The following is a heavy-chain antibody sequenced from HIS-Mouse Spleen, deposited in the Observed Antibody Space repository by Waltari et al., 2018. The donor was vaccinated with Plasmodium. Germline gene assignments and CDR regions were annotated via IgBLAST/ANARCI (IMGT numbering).Heavy chain of an antibody. CDR1: GFTFSSYW. CDR2: SNSYGSST. Sequence: EVQLVESGGGLVQPGGSLRLSCAASGFTFSSYWMHWVRQAPGKGLVWVSRSNSYGSSTRYADSVKGRFTISRDNAKNTLYLQMNSLGAEDTAVYYCARTIAVVGTGDALDIWGQGTMVTVSS. D-gene: IGHD6-13*01. CDR3: ARTIAVVGTGDALDI. V-gene: IGHV3-74*01. J-gene: IGHJ3*02.